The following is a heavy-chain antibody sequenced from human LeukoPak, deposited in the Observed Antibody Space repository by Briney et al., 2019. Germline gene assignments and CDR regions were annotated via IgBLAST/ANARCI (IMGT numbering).Heavy chain of an antibody. J-gene: IGHJ4*02. Sequence: GGSLRLSCAASGFTFDDYTMHWVRQAPGKGLEWVSLISWDGGSTYYADSVKGRFTISRDNSKNPLYLQMNSLRTEDTALYYCAKDAGYYDILTGLFDYWGQGTLVTVSS. V-gene: IGHV3-43*01. CDR2: ISWDGGST. CDR3: AKDAGYYDILTGLFDY. CDR1: GFTFDDYT. D-gene: IGHD3-9*01.